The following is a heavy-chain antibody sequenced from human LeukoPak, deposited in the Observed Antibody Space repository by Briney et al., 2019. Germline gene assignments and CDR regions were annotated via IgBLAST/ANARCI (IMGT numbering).Heavy chain of an antibody. V-gene: IGHV3-7*01. J-gene: IGHJ4*02. D-gene: IGHD5-12*01. CDR1: GFTFSNYY. Sequence: GGSLRLSCAASGFTFSNYYMSWVRQAPGKGLEWVANIKQDGSEKYYMDSVKGRFTISRGNAKNSLYLQMNSLRAEDTAVYYCAREWNGYDYVGEDYWGQGTLVTVSS. CDR3: AREWNGYDYVGEDY. CDR2: IKQDGSEK.